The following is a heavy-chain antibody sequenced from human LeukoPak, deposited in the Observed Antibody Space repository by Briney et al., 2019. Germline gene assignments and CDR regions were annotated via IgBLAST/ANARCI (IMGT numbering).Heavy chain of an antibody. V-gene: IGHV5-10-1*01. CDR3: ARGIAVAPESYFDY. Sequence: GESLKISCKGSGFSFTSYWISWVRQKPGKGLEWMGRIDPSDSSTNYSPSLQGHVTISADKSIITASLQWSSLKASDTAMYYCARGIAVAPESYFDYWGQGTLVTVSS. J-gene: IGHJ4*02. CDR1: GFSFTSYW. D-gene: IGHD6-19*01. CDR2: IDPSDSST.